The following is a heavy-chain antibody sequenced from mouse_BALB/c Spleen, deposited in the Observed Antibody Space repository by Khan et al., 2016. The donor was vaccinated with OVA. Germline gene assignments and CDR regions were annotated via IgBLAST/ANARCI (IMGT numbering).Heavy chain of an antibody. CDR3: VRRVGRHYFDY. CDR1: GFTFSRYT. J-gene: IGHJ2*01. CDR2: ISNGGGST. D-gene: IGHD4-1*01. Sequence: EVELVESGGGLVQPGGSLKLSCAASGFTFSRYTMSWVRQTPEKRLEWVAYISNGGGSTYYTDTVKGRFTISRDNAKNTLYLQMSSLKSEDTAIYYCVRRVGRHYFDYWGQGTTLTVSS. V-gene: IGHV5-12-2*01.